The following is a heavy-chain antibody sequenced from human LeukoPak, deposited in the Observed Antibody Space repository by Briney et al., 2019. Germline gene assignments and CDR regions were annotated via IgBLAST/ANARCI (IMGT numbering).Heavy chain of an antibody. Sequence: GGSLRLSCAASGFTFSSDAMSWVRQAPGKGLEWVSTISGGGGTTYYSDSVRGRFTISRDNSKNTLFLQMNSLRAEDTAIYYCAKASTFGELNRPFDYWGQGTLVTVSS. D-gene: IGHD3-10*01. CDR1: GFTFSSDA. CDR3: AKASTFGELNRPFDY. CDR2: ISGGGGTT. J-gene: IGHJ4*02. V-gene: IGHV3-23*01.